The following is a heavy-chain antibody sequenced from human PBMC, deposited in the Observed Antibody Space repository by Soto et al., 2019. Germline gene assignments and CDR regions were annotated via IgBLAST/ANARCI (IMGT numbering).Heavy chain of an antibody. J-gene: IGHJ4*02. CDR2: IKTDGTAT. D-gene: IGHD3-16*01. CDR3: AKDLAWGECDY. V-gene: IGHV3-74*03. CDR1: GFTFSSYW. Sequence: EVQLVESGGGLVQPGGSLRLSCAASGFTFSSYWMHWVRQDPGKGLVWVSSIKTDGTATQYADSVKGRFTVSRDNAKNRLYLQMNGLRAEDTAVYYCAKDLAWGECDYWGQGTLVTVSS.